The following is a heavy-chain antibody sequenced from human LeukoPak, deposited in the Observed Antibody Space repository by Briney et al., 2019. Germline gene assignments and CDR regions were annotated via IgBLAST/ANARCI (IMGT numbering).Heavy chain of an antibody. CDR2: IYTGGST. Sequence: GGSLRLSCAASGFTVSSNYMSWVRQAPGKGLEWVSVIYTGGSTYYADSVKGRFTISRDNSKNTLYLQINSLRAEDTAVYYCARDRHYYGTDVWGQGTTVTVSS. CDR3: ARDRHYYGTDV. CDR1: GFTVSSNY. J-gene: IGHJ6*02. V-gene: IGHV3-66*01.